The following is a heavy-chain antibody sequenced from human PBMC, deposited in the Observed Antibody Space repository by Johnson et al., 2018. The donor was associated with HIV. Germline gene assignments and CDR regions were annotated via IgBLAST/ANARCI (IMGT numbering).Heavy chain of an antibody. CDR1: GFTFSSYG. J-gene: IGHJ3*02. CDR3: AKDGAAAGTVGADAFDI. CDR2: IRYDGSNK. D-gene: IGHD6-13*01. V-gene: IGHV3-30*02. Sequence: QVQLVESVGGVVQPGGSLRLSCAASGFTFSSYGMHWVRQAPGKGLEWVAFIRYDGSNKYYADSVKGRFTISRDNSKNTLYLQMNSLRAEDTAVYYCAKDGAAAGTVGADAFDIWGQGTMVTVSS.